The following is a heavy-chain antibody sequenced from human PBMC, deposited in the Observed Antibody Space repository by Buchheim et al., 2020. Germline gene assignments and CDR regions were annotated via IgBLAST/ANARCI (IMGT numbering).Heavy chain of an antibody. CDR2: ITDGGRT. Sequence: EVQLLESGGGLVQPGGSLRLSCAASGFTFSSYAMSWVRQVPGKGLEWVSAITDGGRTYYADSVKGRFPISRDNSQNTLYLQMNSLRAEDTAVYYCAKDGRPYSSSWFDCWGQGTL. J-gene: IGHJ4*02. CDR1: GFTFSSYA. CDR3: AKDGRPYSSSWFDC. V-gene: IGHV3-23*01. D-gene: IGHD6-13*01.